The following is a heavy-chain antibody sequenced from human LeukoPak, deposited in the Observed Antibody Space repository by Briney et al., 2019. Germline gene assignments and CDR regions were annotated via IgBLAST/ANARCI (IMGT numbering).Heavy chain of an antibody. Sequence: GGSLRLSCAASGFTFSSYDMSWVRQAPGKGLEWVSAISGSGGTTYCADSVKGRFTISRDNSKNTLYLQMNSLRAEDTAVYYCATQVPSDPHFDYWGQGTLVTVSS. CDR3: ATQVPSDPHFDY. J-gene: IGHJ4*02. CDR2: ISGSGGTT. D-gene: IGHD4/OR15-4a*01. CDR1: GFTFSSYD. V-gene: IGHV3-23*01.